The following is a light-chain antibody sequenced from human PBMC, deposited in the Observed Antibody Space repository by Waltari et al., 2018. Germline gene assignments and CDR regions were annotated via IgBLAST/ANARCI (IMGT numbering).Light chain of an antibody. V-gene: IGLV2-14*03. CDR3: SSYTSSSTRVV. Sequence: QSALTQPASVSGSPGQSITIPCTGTSRDVGGYTYVSWYQHHPGKAPKLMIYDVSKRPSGVSNRFSGSKSGNTASLTISGLQAEDEADYYCSSYTSSSTRVVFGGGTKLTVL. CDR2: DVS. J-gene: IGLJ2*01. CDR1: SRDVGGYTY.